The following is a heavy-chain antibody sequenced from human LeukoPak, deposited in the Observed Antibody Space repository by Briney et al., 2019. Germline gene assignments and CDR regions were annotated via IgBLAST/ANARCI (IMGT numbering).Heavy chain of an antibody. V-gene: IGHV1-2*02. Sequence: ASVEVSCKASGYTFTGYYMHWVRQAPGQGLEWMGWINPNSGGTYYAQKFQGRVTMTRDTSISTAYMELSRLRSDDTAVYYCARDLYCTSGSCYAFYPDYWGQGTLVTVSS. J-gene: IGHJ4*02. D-gene: IGHD2-15*01. CDR1: GYTFTGYY. CDR3: ARDLYCTSGSCYAFYPDY. CDR2: INPNSGGT.